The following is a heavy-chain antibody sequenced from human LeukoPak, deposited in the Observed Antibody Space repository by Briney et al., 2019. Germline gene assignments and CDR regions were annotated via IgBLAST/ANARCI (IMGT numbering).Heavy chain of an antibody. CDR1: GGTFSSYT. CDR2: IIPILGIA. CDR3: ARHCSSTSCYGRGGWFDP. J-gene: IGHJ5*02. V-gene: IGHV1-69*02. D-gene: IGHD2-2*01. Sequence: WASVKVSCKASGGTFSSYTISWVRQAPGQGLEWMGRIIPILGIANSAQKFQGRGTITADQSTSKAYVEMSSLRSEDTAVYYCARHCSSTSCYGRGGWFDPWGQGTLVTVSS.